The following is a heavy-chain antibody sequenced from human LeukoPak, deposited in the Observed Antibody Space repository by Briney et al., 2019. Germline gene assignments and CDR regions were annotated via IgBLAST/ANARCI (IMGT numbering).Heavy chain of an antibody. J-gene: IGHJ4*02. Sequence: PGGSLRLSCAASGFTFSSYSMNWVRQAPGKGLEWVSYISSSGSTIYYADSVKGRFTISRDNAKNSLYLQMNSLRAEDTAVYYCGREEYYDSSVFPGYGGQEPLVTFSS. D-gene: IGHD3-22*01. CDR2: ISSSGSTI. CDR3: GREEYYDSSVFPGY. CDR1: GFTFSSYS. V-gene: IGHV3-48*04.